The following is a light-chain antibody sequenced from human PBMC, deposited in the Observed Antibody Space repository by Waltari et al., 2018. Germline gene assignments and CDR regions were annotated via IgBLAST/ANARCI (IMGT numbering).Light chain of an antibody. CDR2: SND. Sequence: QSALTQAPSVSGTPGQRVTISCSGTNYNTGSGPVNWYQQVPGMSPKLLIYSNDQRPSGVPDRFSGSKSSTSASLAISGLQSEDEADYYCATWDGRVNGVLFGGGTKVTVL. CDR3: ATWDGRVNGVL. V-gene: IGLV1-44*01. J-gene: IGLJ2*01. CDR1: NYNTGSGP.